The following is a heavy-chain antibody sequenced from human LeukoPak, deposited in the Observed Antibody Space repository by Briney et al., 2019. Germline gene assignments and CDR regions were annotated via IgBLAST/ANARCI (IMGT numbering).Heavy chain of an antibody. D-gene: IGHD4/OR15-4a*01. V-gene: IGHV1-2*02. CDR3: ARFDYGDHEGFDY. Sequence: ASVKVSCKASGYTFTGYYMHWVRQAPGQGLEWMGWINPNSGGTNYAQNFQGRVTMTRDTSISTAYMELNRLRSDDTAVYYCARFDYGDHEGFDYWGQGTLVTVSS. CDR1: GYTFTGYY. CDR2: INPNSGGT. J-gene: IGHJ4*02.